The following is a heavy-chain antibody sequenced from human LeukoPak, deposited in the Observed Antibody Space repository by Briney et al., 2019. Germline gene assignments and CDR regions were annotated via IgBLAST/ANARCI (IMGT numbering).Heavy chain of an antibody. Sequence: PGGSLRLSCAATGFTFSSYSMNWVCQAPGKGLEWVSSISSSSSYIYYADSVKGRFIISRDNAKTSLYLQMNSLRAEDTAVYYCARDVRDGSLYNWFDPWGQGTLVTVSS. J-gene: IGHJ5*02. V-gene: IGHV3-21*01. CDR2: ISSSSSYI. CDR1: GFTFSSYS. CDR3: ARDVRDGSLYNWFDP. D-gene: IGHD5-24*01.